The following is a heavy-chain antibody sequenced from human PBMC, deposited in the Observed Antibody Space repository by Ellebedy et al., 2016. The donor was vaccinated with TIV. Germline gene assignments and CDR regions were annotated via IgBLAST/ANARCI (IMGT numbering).Heavy chain of an antibody. V-gene: IGHV3-7*01. CDR2: IYQDGSEQ. CDR3: ARRGSYGDYSVQVNSWFDL. Sequence: PGGSLRLSCAASGFSFRNYWMGWVRQAPGKGLEWLANIYQDGSEQFYVDSVKGRFTISRDNAQNSVYLHMNSLRAEDTAVYYFARRGSYGDYSVQVNSWFDLWGQGTLVTVSS. CDR1: GFSFRNYW. D-gene: IGHD4-17*01. J-gene: IGHJ5*02.